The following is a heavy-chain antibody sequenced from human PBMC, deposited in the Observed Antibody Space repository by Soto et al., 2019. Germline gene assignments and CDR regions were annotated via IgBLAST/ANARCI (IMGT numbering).Heavy chain of an antibody. CDR3: ASGDLRLDNRYYYGMDV. V-gene: IGHV3-53*01. D-gene: IGHD2-21*01. J-gene: IGHJ6*02. CDR2: IYSGGST. CDR1: GFTVSSNY. Sequence: GGSLRLSCAASGFTVSSNYMSWVRQAPGKGLEWVSVIYSGGSTYYADSVKGRFTISRDNSKNTLYLQMNSLRAEDTAVYYCASGDLRLDNRYYYGMDVWGQGTTVTVSS.